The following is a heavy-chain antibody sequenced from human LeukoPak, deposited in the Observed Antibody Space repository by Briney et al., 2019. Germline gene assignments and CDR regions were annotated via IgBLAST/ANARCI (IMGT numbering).Heavy chain of an antibody. CDR2: ITSSSDYT. J-gene: IGHJ5*02. CDR3: AREFKSGYGMWA. CDR1: GFTFSSYS. Sequence: PGGSLRLSCTVSGFTFSSYSMNWVRQAQGKGLEWVSSITSSSDYTYYADSVKGRFTISRDNAENSLHLQMNSLRADDTAVYYCAREFKSGYGMWAWGQGTLVTVSS. D-gene: IGHD5-18*01. V-gene: IGHV3-21*01.